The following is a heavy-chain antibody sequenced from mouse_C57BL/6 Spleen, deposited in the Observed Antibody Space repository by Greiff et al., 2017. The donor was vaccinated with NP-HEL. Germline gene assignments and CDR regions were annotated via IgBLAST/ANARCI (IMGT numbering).Heavy chain of an antibody. J-gene: IGHJ4*01. CDR3: ARVGGHYAMDY. CDR2: INPGSGGT. D-gene: IGHD1-1*02. V-gene: IGHV1-54*01. Sequence: QVQLQQSGAELVRPGTSVKVSCKASGYAFTNYLIEWVKQRPGQGLEWIGVINPGSGGTNYNEKFKGKATLTADKSSSTAYMQLSSLTSEYSAVYFCARVGGHYAMDYWGQGTSVTVSS. CDR1: GYAFTNYL.